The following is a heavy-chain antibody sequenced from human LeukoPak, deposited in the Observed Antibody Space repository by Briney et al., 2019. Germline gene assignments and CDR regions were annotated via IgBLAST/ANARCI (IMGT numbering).Heavy chain of an antibody. CDR2: IYYSGST. Sequence: SETLSLTCTVSGGSISSYYWSWIRQPPGKGLEWIGYIYYSGSTNYNPSLKSRVTISVDTPKNQFSLKLSSVTAADTAVYYCARLVTADFGAFDIWGQGTMVTVSS. D-gene: IGHD2-21*02. J-gene: IGHJ3*02. V-gene: IGHV4-59*08. CDR3: ARLVTADFGAFDI. CDR1: GGSISSYY.